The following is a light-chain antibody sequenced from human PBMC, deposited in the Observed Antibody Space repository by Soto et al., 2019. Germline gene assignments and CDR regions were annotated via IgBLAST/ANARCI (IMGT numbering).Light chain of an antibody. Sequence: DIVMTQSPATLPVSPGERATLSCRASQSVSSNLAWYQQKPGQAPRFLIYGASTRATGIPARFSGSGSVTEFTLTISSLQSEDFAVYYCQQYDNWPLTFGRGTKVDIK. J-gene: IGKJ4*01. V-gene: IGKV3-15*01. CDR1: QSVSSN. CDR2: GAS. CDR3: QQYDNWPLT.